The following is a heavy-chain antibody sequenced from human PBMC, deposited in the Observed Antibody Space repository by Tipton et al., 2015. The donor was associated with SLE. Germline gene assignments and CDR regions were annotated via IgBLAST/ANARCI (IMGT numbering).Heavy chain of an antibody. CDR3: ARVLLSTLGAFDI. V-gene: IGHV4-59*08. CDR2: IYYRGNT. D-gene: IGHD2-15*01. CDR1: GGSISSYY. J-gene: IGHJ3*02. Sequence: LRLSCTVSGGSISSYYWSWIRQPPGKGLEWIGYIYYRGNTNYNPSLKSRVTISVDTSKNQFSLRLSSVTAADTAVYYCARVLLSTLGAFDIWGQGTMVTVSS.